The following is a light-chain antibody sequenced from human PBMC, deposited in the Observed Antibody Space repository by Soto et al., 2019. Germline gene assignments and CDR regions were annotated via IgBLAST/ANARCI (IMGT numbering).Light chain of an antibody. CDR2: NNN. V-gene: IGLV1-44*01. CDR1: SSNIGSNT. CDR3: AAWDDSLNCPI. J-gene: IGLJ2*01. Sequence: QSVLTQPPSASGTPGQRVTISCSGSSSNIGSNTVNWYQQLPGTAPKLLIYNNNQRPSGVPDRFSGSKSGTSASLAISGLQSEDEADYYCAAWDDSLNCPIFGGGTKLTVL.